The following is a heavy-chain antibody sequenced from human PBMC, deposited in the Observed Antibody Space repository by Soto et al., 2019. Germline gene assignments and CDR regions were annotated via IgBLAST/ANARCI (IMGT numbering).Heavy chain of an antibody. CDR3: ARDFVGVVSSSSSEGDSSYYGMDV. CDR1: GFTFSSYG. D-gene: IGHD6-6*01. J-gene: IGHJ6*02. V-gene: IGHV3-33*01. CDR2: IWYDGSNK. Sequence: GGSLRLSCAASGFTFSSYGMHWVRQAPGKGLEWVAVIWYDGSNKYYADSVKGRFTISRDNSKNTLYLQMNSLRAEDTAVYYCARDFVGVVSSSSSEGDSSYYGMDVWGQGTTVTVSS.